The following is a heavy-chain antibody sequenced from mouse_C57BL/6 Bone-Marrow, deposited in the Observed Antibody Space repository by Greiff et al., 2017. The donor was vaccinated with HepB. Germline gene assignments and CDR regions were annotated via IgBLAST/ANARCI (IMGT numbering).Heavy chain of an antibody. CDR1: GYTFTSYG. Sequence: QVQLQQSGAELARPGASVKLSCKASGYTFTSYGISWVKQRTGQGLEWIGEIYPRSGNTYYNEKFKGKATLTADKSSRTAYMELRSLTSEDSAVYFCASYGNSWFAYWGQGTLVTVSA. D-gene: IGHD2-1*01. CDR3: ASYGNSWFAY. V-gene: IGHV1-81*01. J-gene: IGHJ3*01. CDR2: IYPRSGNT.